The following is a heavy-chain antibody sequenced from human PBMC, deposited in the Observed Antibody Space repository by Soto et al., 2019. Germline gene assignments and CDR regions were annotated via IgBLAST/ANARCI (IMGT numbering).Heavy chain of an antibody. J-gene: IGHJ4*02. CDR1: GYTFTSNA. CDR2: INAGNGNT. D-gene: IGHD5-12*01. CDR3: VRDGDGYNLAY. Sequence: QVQLVQSGAEEKKPGPSVKVSCKASGYTFTSNAMHWVRQAPGQRLEWMGWINAGNGNTKNSQKFQGRVTITRDTSASTAYMELSSLRSEDTAVYYCVRDGDGYNLAYWGQGTLVTVSS. V-gene: IGHV1-3*05.